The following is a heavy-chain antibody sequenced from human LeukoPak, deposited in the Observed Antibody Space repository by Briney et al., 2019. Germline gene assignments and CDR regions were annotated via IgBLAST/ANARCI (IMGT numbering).Heavy chain of an antibody. CDR2: ISGYNGNT. J-gene: IGHJ4*02. CDR3: ARADIRAIASSGWYGFDY. D-gene: IGHD6-19*01. V-gene: IGHV1-18*01. Sequence: GASVKASCKASGYTFTSYGISWVRQAPGQGLEWMGWISGYNGNTNYAQKLQGRVTMTTDTSTNTAYMELRSLRSDDTAVYYCARADIRAIASSGWYGFDYWGQGTLVTVSS. CDR1: GYTFTSYG.